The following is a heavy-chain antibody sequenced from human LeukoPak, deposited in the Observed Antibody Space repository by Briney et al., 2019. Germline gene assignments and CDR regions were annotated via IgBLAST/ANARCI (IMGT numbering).Heavy chain of an antibody. CDR3: AGDQNNVAWSYW. CDR1: GASISSHY. Sequence: PSETLSLTCTVSGASISSHYWSWIRQPPGRGLEWIGYISYTGSTDYNPSLKGRVTMSIDTSKNQFSLSLYSVTTTNAAVDLCAGDQNNVAWSYWWGQGTLVTVSS. J-gene: IGHJ4*02. D-gene: IGHD3-9*01. CDR2: ISYTGST. V-gene: IGHV4-59*04.